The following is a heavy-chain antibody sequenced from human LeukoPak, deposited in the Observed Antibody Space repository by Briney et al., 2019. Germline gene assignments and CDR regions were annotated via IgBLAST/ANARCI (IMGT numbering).Heavy chain of an antibody. V-gene: IGHV1-69*05. Sequence: SVKVSXKASGGTFSSYAISWVRQAPGQGLEWMGGIIPIFGTANYAQKFQGRVTITTDESTSTAYMELSSLRSEDTAVYYCARDKRTAMANYYYYYMDVWGKGTTVTVSS. CDR1: GGTFSSYA. CDR3: ARDKRTAMANYYYYYMDV. J-gene: IGHJ6*03. CDR2: IIPIFGTA. D-gene: IGHD5-18*01.